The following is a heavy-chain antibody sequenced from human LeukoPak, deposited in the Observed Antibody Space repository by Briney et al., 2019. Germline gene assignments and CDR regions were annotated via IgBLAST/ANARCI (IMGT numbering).Heavy chain of an antibody. Sequence: ASVKVSCKASGYTFTGYYMHWVRQAPGQGLEWMGWINPNSGGTNYAQKFQGRVTMTRDTSISTAYMELSRLRSEDTAVYYCARDYGGNSRVFDYWGQGTLVTVSS. D-gene: IGHD4-23*01. J-gene: IGHJ4*02. CDR2: INPNSGGT. CDR1: GYTFTGYY. V-gene: IGHV1-2*02. CDR3: ARDYGGNSRVFDY.